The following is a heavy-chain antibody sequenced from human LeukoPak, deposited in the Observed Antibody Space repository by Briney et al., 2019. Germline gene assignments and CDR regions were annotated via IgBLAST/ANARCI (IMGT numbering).Heavy chain of an antibody. CDR1: GGSISSYY. CDR3: ARAVTYYDFWSGYNWFDP. Sequence: PSETLSLTCTVSGGSISSYYWSWIRQPPGKGLEWIGYIYYSGSTNYNPSLKSRVTISVDTSKNQFSLKLSPVTAADTAVYYCARAVTYYDFWSGYNWFDPWGQGTLVTVSS. CDR2: IYYSGST. D-gene: IGHD3-3*01. V-gene: IGHV4-59*12. J-gene: IGHJ5*02.